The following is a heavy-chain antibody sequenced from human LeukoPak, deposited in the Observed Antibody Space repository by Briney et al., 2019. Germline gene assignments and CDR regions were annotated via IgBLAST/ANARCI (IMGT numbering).Heavy chain of an antibody. CDR2: TRYRSTWNT. CDR1: GDSVFSKSVS. J-gene: IGHJ4*02. D-gene: IGHD3-16*01. CDR3: VRDFNWAFDY. V-gene: IGHV6-1*01. Sequence: SQTLSLTCAISGDSVFSKSVSWSWMRQSPSSGLEYLGRTRYRSTWNTFYSLSVEGRITINADTSRNEVSLRLSSVTPEDTALYYCVRDFNWAFDYWGQGTLVTVSS.